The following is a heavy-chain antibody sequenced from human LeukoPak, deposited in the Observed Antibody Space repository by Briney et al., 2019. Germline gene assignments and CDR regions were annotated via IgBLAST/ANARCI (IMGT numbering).Heavy chain of an antibody. CDR1: GFTFSSYA. CDR2: ISGGGGST. CDR3: AKDPHPLTMIVVAVDY. D-gene: IGHD3-22*01. Sequence: GGSLRLSCAASGFTFSSYAMSWVRQAPGKGLEWVSAISGGGGSTYYADSVKGRFTISRDNSKNTLYLQMNSLRAEDTAVYYCAKDPHPLTMIVVAVDYWGQGTLVTVSS. J-gene: IGHJ4*02. V-gene: IGHV3-23*01.